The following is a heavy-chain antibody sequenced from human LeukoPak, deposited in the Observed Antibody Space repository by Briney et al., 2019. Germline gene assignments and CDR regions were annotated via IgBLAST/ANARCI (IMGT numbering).Heavy chain of an antibody. CDR1: GFTFSDYW. V-gene: IGHV3-7*01. D-gene: IGHD3-3*01. CDR3: VRDDYDFWSGYQRYFEF. J-gene: IGHJ4*02. Sequence: GGSLRLSCAVSGFTFSDYWMTWVRQAPGKGLEWVAKINQDGSEKYYVDSVEGRFTISRDSVKNSLYLQMTSVRADDTAMYYCVRDDYDFWSGYQRYFEFWGQGTLVTVSS. CDR2: INQDGSEK.